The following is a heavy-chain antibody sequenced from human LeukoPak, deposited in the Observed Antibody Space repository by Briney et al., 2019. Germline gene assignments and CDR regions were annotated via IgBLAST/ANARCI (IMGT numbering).Heavy chain of an antibody. CDR3: ARVAPYYHGSGSYQIARYYYYYYMDV. V-gene: IGHV3-21*04. D-gene: IGHD3-10*01. Sequence: GGSLRLSCAASGFTFSSYSMNWVRQAPGKGLEWVSSISSSSSYIYYADSVKGRFTISRDNAKSSLYLQMNSLRAEDTALYYCARVAPYYHGSGSYQIARYYYYYYMDVWGKGTTVTVSS. CDR2: ISSSSSYI. J-gene: IGHJ6*03. CDR1: GFTFSSYS.